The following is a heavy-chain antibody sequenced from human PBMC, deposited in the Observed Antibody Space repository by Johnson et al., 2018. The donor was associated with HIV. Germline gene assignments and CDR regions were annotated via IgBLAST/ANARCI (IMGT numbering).Heavy chain of an antibody. V-gene: IGHV3-72*01. D-gene: IGHD3-16*01. CDR3: ARGGPWGVDAFDI. Sequence: VESGGGLVQPGGSLRLSCAASGFTFSDHYMDWVRQAPGKGLEWVGRSKNKPNSYTTECAASVKGRFTISRDDSKNSLYLQMNSLKIEDTGVYYCARGGPWGVDAFDIWGQGTMVTVAS. CDR2: SKNKPNSYTT. J-gene: IGHJ3*02. CDR1: GFTFSDHY.